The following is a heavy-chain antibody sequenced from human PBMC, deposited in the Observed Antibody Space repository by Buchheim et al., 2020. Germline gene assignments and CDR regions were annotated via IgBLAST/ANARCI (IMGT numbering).Heavy chain of an antibody. CDR3: ARGSPMVF. CDR2: IYPSGST. J-gene: IGHJ4*02. D-gene: IGHD3-10*01. V-gene: IGHV4-61*02. Sequence: QVQLQESGPGLVKPSQPLPLTCTVSGGSISRGSYYWTWIRQPAGKGLEWIGRIYPSGSTNYNPSLKSRVTISVDTSKNQISLKLSSVTAADTAMYYCARGSPMVFWGQGTL. CDR1: GGSISRGSYY.